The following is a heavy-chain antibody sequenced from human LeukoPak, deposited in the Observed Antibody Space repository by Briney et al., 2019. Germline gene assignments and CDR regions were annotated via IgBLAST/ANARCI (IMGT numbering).Heavy chain of an antibody. Sequence: SETLSLTCGVFGVSINDYYWSWIRQSPGKGLEWIGEISHTEGTRYNPSLESRVTMSVGTSENQLSLKLIFVTAADTAVYYCARVRCGHGVSFCNNHWGLGPLVPVSS. CDR2: ISHTEGT. J-gene: IGHJ5*02. D-gene: IGHD2/OR15-2a*01. V-gene: IGHV4-34*01. CDR3: ARVRCGHGVSFCNNH. CDR1: GVSINDYY.